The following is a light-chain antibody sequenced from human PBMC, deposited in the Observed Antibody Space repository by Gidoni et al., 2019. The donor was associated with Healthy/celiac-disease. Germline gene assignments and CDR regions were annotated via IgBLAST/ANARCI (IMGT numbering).Light chain of an antibody. J-gene: IGLJ1*01. V-gene: IGLV2-14*03. CDR1: SSDVGGYNY. CDR3: SSYTSSSTPYV. CDR2: DVS. Sequence: QSALPQLASVSGSPVQSITISCTGTSSDVGGYNYFSWYQQHPGKAPKLMINDVSNRPSGVSNRFSGSKSGNTASLTISGLQAEDEADYYCSSYTSSSTPYVFGTGTKVTVL.